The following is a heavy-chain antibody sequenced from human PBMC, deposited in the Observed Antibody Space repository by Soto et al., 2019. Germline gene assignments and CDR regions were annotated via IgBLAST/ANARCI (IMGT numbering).Heavy chain of an antibody. CDR3: ARVGSYFDWLLSSLDPANDAYDI. D-gene: IGHD3-9*01. CDR2: INAGNGNT. CDR1: GYTFTSYA. V-gene: IGHV1-3*01. Sequence: GASVKVSCKASGYTFTSYAMHWVRQAPGQRLEWMGWINAGNGNTKYSQKFQGRVTITRDTSASTAYMELSSLRSEDTAVYYCARVGSYFDWLLSSLDPANDAYDIWSQGTMVTVSS. J-gene: IGHJ3*02.